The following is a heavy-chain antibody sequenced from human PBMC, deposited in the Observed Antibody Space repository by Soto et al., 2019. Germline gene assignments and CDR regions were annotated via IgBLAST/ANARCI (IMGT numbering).Heavy chain of an antibody. CDR2: ISGSGVST. D-gene: IGHD6-6*01. J-gene: IGHJ4*02. CDR3: AKDRERIATRSIDY. CDR1: GFTFSSYA. Sequence: EVQLLESGGGLVQPGGSLRLSCAASGFTFSSYAMSWVRQAPGKGLEWVSGISGSGVSTYYADSVQGRFTISRDTSKSTLYLQMNSLTAEDTAVYYCAKDRERIATRSIDYWGQGTLVTVSS. V-gene: IGHV3-23*01.